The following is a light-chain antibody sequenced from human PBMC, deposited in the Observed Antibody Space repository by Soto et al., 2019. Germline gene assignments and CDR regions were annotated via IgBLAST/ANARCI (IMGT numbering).Light chain of an antibody. Sequence: EIVLTQSPGTLSLSPGERATLSCRASQSFDSKYLAWYQQRPGQPPRLLIYSASSRATGIPDRFSGSGSGTVYTLTISRLEPEDVAVYYCHQYGGSPLTFGQGTKLEIK. CDR1: QSFDSKY. CDR3: HQYGGSPLT. V-gene: IGKV3-20*01. J-gene: IGKJ2*01. CDR2: SAS.